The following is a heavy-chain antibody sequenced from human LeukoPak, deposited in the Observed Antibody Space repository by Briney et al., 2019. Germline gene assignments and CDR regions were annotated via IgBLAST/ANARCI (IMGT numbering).Heavy chain of an antibody. J-gene: IGHJ4*02. V-gene: IGHV3-74*01. CDR2: ISPDDKTT. CDR1: GFTCKNW. Sequence: GGSLRLSCAASGFTCKNWLHWVRQAPGKGLVWVSRISPDDKTTSYADSVKGRFTVSRDDAKKTLYLQMNSLRAEDTAVYYCASPGSTLVVPAANYWGQGTLVTVSS. D-gene: IGHD2-2*01. CDR3: ASPGSTLVVPAANY.